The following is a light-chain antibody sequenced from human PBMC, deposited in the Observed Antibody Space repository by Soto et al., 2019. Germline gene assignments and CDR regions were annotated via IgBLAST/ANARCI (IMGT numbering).Light chain of an antibody. CDR3: QMYGSAPPGT. CDR1: QSLAGSY. CDR2: GAS. J-gene: IGKJ1*01. V-gene: IGKV3-20*01. Sequence: EIVLTQSPGTLSVSPGERATLSCRASQSLAGSYLAWYQHKPGRAPRLLIYGASIRATGIPGRFSGSGSGRDFTLTVSRLEPEDFALYYCQMYGSAPPGTFGQGTKVEIK.